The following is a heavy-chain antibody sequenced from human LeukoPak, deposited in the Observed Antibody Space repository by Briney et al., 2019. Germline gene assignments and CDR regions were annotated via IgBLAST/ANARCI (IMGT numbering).Heavy chain of an antibody. D-gene: IGHD3-9*01. CDR1: GGSISSGSYY. CDR2: IYTSGST. CDR3: ARDDILTGYFYDY. Sequence: SETLSLTCTVSGGSISSGSYYWSWIRQPAGKGLEWIGRIYTSGSTNYNPSLKSRVTMSVDTSKNRFSLKLSSVTAADTAVYYCARDDILTGYFYDYWGQGTLVTVSS. V-gene: IGHV4-61*02. J-gene: IGHJ4*02.